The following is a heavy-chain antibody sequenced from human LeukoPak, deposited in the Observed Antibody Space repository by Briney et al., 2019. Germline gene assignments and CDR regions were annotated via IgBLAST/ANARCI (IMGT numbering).Heavy chain of an antibody. CDR2: ISAYNGNT. V-gene: IGHV1-18*01. J-gene: IGHJ4*02. D-gene: IGHD2-2*01. CDR3: ARDRRYCSSTSCPIPGY. CDR1: GHTFTSYG. Sequence: ASVKVSCKASGHTFTSYGISWVRQAPGQGLEWMGWISAYNGNTNYAQKLQGRVTMTTDTSTSTAYMELRSLRSDGTAVYYCARDRRYCSSTSCPIPGYWGQGTLVTVSS.